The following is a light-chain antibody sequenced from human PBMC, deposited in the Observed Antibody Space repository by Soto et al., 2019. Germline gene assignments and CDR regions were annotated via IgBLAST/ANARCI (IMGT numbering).Light chain of an antibody. CDR2: DAS. CDR1: QSISSW. V-gene: IGKV1-5*01. Sequence: DIQMTQSPSTLSASVGDRVTITCRASQSISSWLAWYQQKPGKAPKLLIYDASSLESVVPSRFSGSGSGTEYTLPISSRQPDDFATYYFHQYNSYSQTFGQGPKLQIK. CDR3: HQYNSYSQT. J-gene: IGKJ1*01.